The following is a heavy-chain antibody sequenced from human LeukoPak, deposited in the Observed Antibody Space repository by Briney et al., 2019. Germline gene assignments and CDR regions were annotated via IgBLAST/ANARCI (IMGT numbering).Heavy chain of an antibody. V-gene: IGHV3-30*02. CDR1: GFTFSSYG. CDR2: IRYDGSNK. CDR3: AKDLLRYFPY. Sequence: PGGSLRLSCAASGFTFSSYGMHWVRQAPGKGLEWVAFIRYDGSNKYYADSVKGRFTISRDNSKNSLYLQMNSLRAEDTAVYYCAKDLLRYFPYWGQGTLVTVSS. J-gene: IGHJ4*02. D-gene: IGHD3-9*01.